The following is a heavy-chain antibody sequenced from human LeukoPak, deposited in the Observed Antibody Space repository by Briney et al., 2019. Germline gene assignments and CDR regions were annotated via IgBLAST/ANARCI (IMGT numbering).Heavy chain of an antibody. CDR1: GFTVITND. J-gene: IGHJ4*02. D-gene: IGHD3-22*01. CDR2: LYSDGNT. V-gene: IGHV3-53*01. Sequence: GGSLRLSCAASGFTVITNDMTWVRQAPGKGLEWVSVLYSDGNTKYADSVQGRFTISRDNSKNTLYLEMNSLSPDDTAVYYCARAYGYSGYPQLPFDYWGQGTLVTVSS. CDR3: ARAYGYSGYPQLPFDY.